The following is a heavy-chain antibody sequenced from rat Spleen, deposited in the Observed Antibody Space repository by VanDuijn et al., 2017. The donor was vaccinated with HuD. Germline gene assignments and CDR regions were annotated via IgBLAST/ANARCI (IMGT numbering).Heavy chain of an antibody. J-gene: IGHJ4*01. V-gene: IGHV5-17*01. CDR1: GFTFSDYA. CDR2: ISYDGSST. D-gene: IGHD1-2*01. Sequence: EVQLVESGGGLVQPGNSLKLSCAASGFTFSDYAMAWVRQSPKKGLEWVATISYDGSSTYYPDSVKGRFTISRDNAENTVYLQMNSLRSEDTATYYCAKDMNYYSTYPFYVMGDWGQGASVTVSS. CDR3: AKDMNYYSTYPFYVMGD.